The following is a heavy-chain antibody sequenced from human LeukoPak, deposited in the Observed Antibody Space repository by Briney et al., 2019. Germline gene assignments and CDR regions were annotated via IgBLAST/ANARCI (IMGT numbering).Heavy chain of an antibody. V-gene: IGHV4-30-4*01. CDR1: GGSISSGDYY. Sequence: SETLSLTCTVSGGSISSGDYYWSWIRQPPGKGLEWIGYIYYSGSTYYNPSLKSRVTISVDTSKNQFSLKLSSVTAADTAVYYCAREPLFAAVDDYWGQGTLVTVSS. J-gene: IGHJ4*02. CDR2: IYYSGST. CDR3: AREPLFAAVDDY. D-gene: IGHD6-13*01.